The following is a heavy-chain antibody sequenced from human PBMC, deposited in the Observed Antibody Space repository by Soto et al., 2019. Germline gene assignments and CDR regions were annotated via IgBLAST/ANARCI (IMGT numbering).Heavy chain of an antibody. Sequence: SVKVSCKASGGTFSSYAISWVRQAPGQGLEWMGGIIPIFGTANYAQKFQGRVTITADKSTSTAYMELSSLRSEDTAVYYCARVAFPAVVPAPIITIAYYYGMDVWGQGTTVTVSS. J-gene: IGHJ6*02. D-gene: IGHD2-2*01. CDR3: ARVAFPAVVPAPIITIAYYYGMDV. CDR1: GGTFSSYA. V-gene: IGHV1-69*06. CDR2: IIPIFGTA.